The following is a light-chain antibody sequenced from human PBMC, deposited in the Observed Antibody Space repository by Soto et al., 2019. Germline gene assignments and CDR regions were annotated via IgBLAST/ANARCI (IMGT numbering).Light chain of an antibody. CDR3: QQYNSYSPLT. CDR2: DAS. Sequence: DIQMTQSPTTLSASVGDRDTITCRASQSVSSWLAWYQQKPGKAPKLLIYDASSLQSGVPSRFSGSGSGTQFTLTISFLQLDDFATYFCQQYNSYSPLTFGGGTKVDIK. CDR1: QSVSSW. V-gene: IGKV1-5*01. J-gene: IGKJ4*01.